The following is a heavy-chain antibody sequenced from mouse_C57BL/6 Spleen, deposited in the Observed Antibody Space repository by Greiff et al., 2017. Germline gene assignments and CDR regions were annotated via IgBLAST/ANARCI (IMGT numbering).Heavy chain of an antibody. CDR3: ARKGKLTGDAMDY. V-gene: IGHV1-42*01. D-gene: IGHD4-1*01. J-gene: IGHJ4*01. CDR1: GYSFTGYY. Sequence: VQLQQSGPELVKPGASVKISCKASGYSFTGYYMNWVKQSPEKSLEWIGEINPSTGGTTYNQKFKAKATLTVDKSSSTAYMQLKSLTSEDSAVYYCARKGKLTGDAMDYWGQGTSVTVSS. CDR2: INPSTGGT.